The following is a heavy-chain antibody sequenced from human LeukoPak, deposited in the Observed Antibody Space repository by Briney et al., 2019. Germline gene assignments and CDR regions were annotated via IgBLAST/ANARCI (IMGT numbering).Heavy chain of an antibody. CDR3: AKVAGGG. V-gene: IGHV3-23*01. CDR1: GFTFSNYA. D-gene: IGHD6-19*01. Sequence: GGSLGLSCAAAGFTFSNYAMSWVRQAPGKGLEWVSSINGGATSTHYADSVKGRFTISRDNSENMVYLQMNSLRVEDTAVYYCAKVAGGGWGQGTLVTVSS. CDR2: INGGATST. J-gene: IGHJ4*02.